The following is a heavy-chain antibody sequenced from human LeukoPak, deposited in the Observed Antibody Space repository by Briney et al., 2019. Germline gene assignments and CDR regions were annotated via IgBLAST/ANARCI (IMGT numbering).Heavy chain of an antibody. J-gene: IGHJ4*02. D-gene: IGHD3-10*01. CDR1: GFTFSSYS. Sequence: GGSLRLSCAASGFTFSSYSMNSVRQAPGKGLEWVSYISSSSSTIYYAHSVKGRFTISRDNAKNSLYLQMNSLRAEDAAVYYCARDPYGSGSYYFLTDYWGQGTLVTVSS. CDR3: ARDPYGSGSYYFLTDY. V-gene: IGHV3-48*04. CDR2: ISSSSSTI.